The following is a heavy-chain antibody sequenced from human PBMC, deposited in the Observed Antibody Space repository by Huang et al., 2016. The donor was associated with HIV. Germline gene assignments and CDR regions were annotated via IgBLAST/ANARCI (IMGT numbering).Heavy chain of an antibody. D-gene: IGHD7-27*01. CDR2: IAYDGSNT. V-gene: IGHV3-30*18. CDR3: AKDNTGEDAFDI. CDR1: GFTFSRYG. Sequence: QVQLVESGGGVVQPGRSLSLSCSASGFTFSRYGMPWVRQAPGKGLEWLALIAYDGSNTYSADSVKGRFTFSRDNAKNTLYLQVNSVRLEDTAVYYCAKDNTGEDAFDIWGQGTMVLVSS. J-gene: IGHJ3*02.